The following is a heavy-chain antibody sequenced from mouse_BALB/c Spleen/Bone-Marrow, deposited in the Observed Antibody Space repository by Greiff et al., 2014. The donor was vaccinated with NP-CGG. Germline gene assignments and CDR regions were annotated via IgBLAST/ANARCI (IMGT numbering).Heavy chain of an antibody. J-gene: IGHJ3*01. CDR3: ARSGDGPFAY. V-gene: IGHV14-3*02. D-gene: IGHD2-3*01. CDR2: IDPANGNT. CDR1: GFNIKDTY. Sequence: EVKLVESGAELVKPGASVKLSCTASGFNIKDTYIHWVKQRPEQGLEWIGRIDPANGNTKYGPKVQGRPTVTTDTSSNTASLQLSNLTSEDTAVYYCARSGDGPFAYWGQGTLVTVSA.